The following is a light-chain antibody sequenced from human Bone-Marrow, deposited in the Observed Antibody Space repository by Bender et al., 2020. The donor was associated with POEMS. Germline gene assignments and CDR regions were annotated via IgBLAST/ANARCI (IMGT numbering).Light chain of an antibody. CDR1: SSDVGGYKY. CDR3: SSYRSSSLYV. V-gene: IGLV2-14*03. J-gene: IGLJ1*01. Sequence: QSALTQPASVSGSPGQSITISCTGTSSDVGGYKYVSWYQQHPGKVPKLMIYDVSNRPSGVSNRFSGSKSGNTASLTISGLQAEDEADYYCSSYRSSSLYVFGTGTKVTVL. CDR2: DVS.